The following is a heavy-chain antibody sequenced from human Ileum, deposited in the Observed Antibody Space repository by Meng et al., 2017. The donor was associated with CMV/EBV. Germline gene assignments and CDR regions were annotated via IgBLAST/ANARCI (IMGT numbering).Heavy chain of an antibody. CDR3: ARGHCSSTSCYGGDWFDP. CDR1: GGSISSSSYY. V-gene: IGHV4-39*07. CDR2: IYYSGST. D-gene: IGHD2-2*01. J-gene: IGHJ5*02. Sequence: QPQLQESGPGLVKPSATLSLTCTVSGGSISSSSYYWGWIRQPPGKGLEWIGSIYYSGSTYYNPSLKSRVTISVDTSKNQFSLKLSSVTAADTAVYYCARGHCSSTSCYGGDWFDPWGQGTLVTVSS.